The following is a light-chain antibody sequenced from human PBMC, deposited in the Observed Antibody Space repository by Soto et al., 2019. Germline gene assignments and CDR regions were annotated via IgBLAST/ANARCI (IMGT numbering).Light chain of an antibody. CDR3: HQYGSSPRT. V-gene: IGKV3-20*01. CDR2: GAS. CDR1: QSVSSSF. J-gene: IGKJ1*01. Sequence: EIVLTQSPGTLSLSPGEIATLSCRASQSVSSSFLAWYLQKPGQAPSLLIYGASSRATAIPDRFSGSGSGTDFTLTISRLEPEDFAVYYCHQYGSSPRTFGQGTKVEIK.